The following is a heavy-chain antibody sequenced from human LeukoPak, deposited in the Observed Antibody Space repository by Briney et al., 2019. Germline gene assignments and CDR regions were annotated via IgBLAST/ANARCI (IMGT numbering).Heavy chain of an antibody. J-gene: IGHJ4*02. D-gene: IGHD3-10*01. V-gene: IGHV1-69*05. CDR2: IIPIFGTA. Sequence: GASVKVSCKASGGTFSSYAISWVRQAPGQGLEWMGRIIPIFGTANCAQKFQGRVTITTDESTSTAYMELSSLRSEDSAVYYCARAGGGSGEFDYWGQGTLVTVSS. CDR3: ARAGGGSGEFDY. CDR1: GGTFSSYA.